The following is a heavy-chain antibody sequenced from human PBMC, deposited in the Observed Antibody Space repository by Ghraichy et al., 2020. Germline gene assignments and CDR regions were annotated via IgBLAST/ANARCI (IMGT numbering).Heavy chain of an antibody. CDR3: ASSVRVTLIVSATAFDI. Sequence: SVKVSCKASGGTFSSYAISWVRQAPGQGLEWMGRIIPILGIANYAQKFQGRVTITADKSTSTAYMELSSLRSEDTAVYYCASSVRVTLIVSATAFDIWGQGTMVTVSS. D-gene: IGHD3-22*01. J-gene: IGHJ3*02. V-gene: IGHV1-69*04. CDR2: IIPILGIA. CDR1: GGTFSSYA.